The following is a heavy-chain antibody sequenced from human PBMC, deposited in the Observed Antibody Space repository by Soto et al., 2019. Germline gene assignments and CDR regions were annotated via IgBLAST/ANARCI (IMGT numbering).Heavy chain of an antibody. D-gene: IGHD3-3*01. Sequence: GESLRLSCAASGFTFSSYEMNWVRQAPGKGLEWVSYISSSGSTIYYADSVKGRFTISRDNAKNSLYLQMNSLRAEDTAVYYCARESGFWSGYSRYYYYGMDVWGQGTTVTVSS. CDR2: ISSSGSTI. CDR1: GFTFSSYE. V-gene: IGHV3-48*03. J-gene: IGHJ6*02. CDR3: ARESGFWSGYSRYYYYGMDV.